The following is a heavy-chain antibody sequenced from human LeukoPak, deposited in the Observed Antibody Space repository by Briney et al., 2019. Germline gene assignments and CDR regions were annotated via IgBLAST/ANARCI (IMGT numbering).Heavy chain of an antibody. D-gene: IGHD3-22*01. CDR3: ARELTYYDSSGGLDY. Sequence: GGSLRLSCAAPGFTFSSYSMNWVRQAPGKGLEWVSSISSSSSYIYYADSVKGRFTISRDNAKNSLYLQMNSLRAEDTAVYYCARELTYYDSSGGLDYWGQGTLVTVSS. V-gene: IGHV3-21*01. CDR2: ISSSSSYI. CDR1: GFTFSSYS. J-gene: IGHJ4*02.